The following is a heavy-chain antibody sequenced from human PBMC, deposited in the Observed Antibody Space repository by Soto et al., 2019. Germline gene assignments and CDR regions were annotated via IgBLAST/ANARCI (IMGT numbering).Heavy chain of an antibody. CDR3: VEGWNDF. CDR1: GFMFSSAW. Sequence: HLVESGGDLVKPGGSLRLSCAASGFMFSSAWMSWVRQAPGKGLEWVGRIKSKRDGGTTDYVPTVKGRFVISRDDSNNTLYLQMNSLNTDDTAVYYCVEGWNDFWGQGTLVAVSS. J-gene: IGHJ4*02. V-gene: IGHV3-15*01. CDR2: IKSKRDGGTT. D-gene: IGHD1-1*01.